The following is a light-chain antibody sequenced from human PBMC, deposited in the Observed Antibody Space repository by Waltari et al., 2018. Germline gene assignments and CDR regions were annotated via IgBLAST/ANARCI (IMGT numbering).Light chain of an antibody. Sequence: EIVLTQSPATLSLSPGERATLSCRASQSVSSYLAWYQQKPGQAPRLLIYDASNRATGIPARFSGSGSGTDFTLTISSLHPHDLATFYCQQYNSHSPLTFGGGTKVEIK. CDR3: QQYNSHSPLT. CDR1: QSVSSY. J-gene: IGKJ4*01. CDR2: DAS. V-gene: IGKV3-11*01.